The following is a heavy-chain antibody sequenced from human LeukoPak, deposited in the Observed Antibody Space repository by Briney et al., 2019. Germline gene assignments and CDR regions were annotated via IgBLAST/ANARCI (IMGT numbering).Heavy chain of an antibody. CDR3: AKSPKSYGDYVSSVY. Sequence: GGSLRLSCAASGFTFSSYAMSWVRQAPGKGLEWVSAISGSGGSTYYADSVRGRFTISRDNSKNTLYLQMNSLRAEDTAVYYCAKSPKSYGDYVSSVYWGQGTLVTVSS. CDR1: GFTFSSYA. V-gene: IGHV3-23*01. J-gene: IGHJ4*02. CDR2: ISGSGGST. D-gene: IGHD4-17*01.